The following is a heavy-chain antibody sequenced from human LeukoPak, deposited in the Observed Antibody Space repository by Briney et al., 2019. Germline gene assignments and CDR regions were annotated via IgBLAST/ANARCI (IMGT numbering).Heavy chain of an antibody. J-gene: IGHJ4*02. CDR1: GGSISSYS. Sequence: SETLSLTCTVSGGSISSYSWCWIRQPPGKGLGWIGYKSYSGGTNYNPSLKSRVTISVDTSKRQISLTLNSVTAADTAVYYCVRDGGEWLPDYWGQGILVTVSS. V-gene: IGHV4-59*01. D-gene: IGHD3-3*01. CDR2: KSYSGGT. CDR3: VRDGGEWLPDY.